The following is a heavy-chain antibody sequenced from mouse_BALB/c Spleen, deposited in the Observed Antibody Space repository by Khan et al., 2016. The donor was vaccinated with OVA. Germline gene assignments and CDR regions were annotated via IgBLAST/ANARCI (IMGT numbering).Heavy chain of an antibody. CDR3: ARLLINFDY. CDR1: GYTLTSYW. Sequence: QVQLQQPGAELVNPGASVNLSCKASGYTLTSYWMHWVKQRPGQGLEWIGEINPSNGRTNYNEKFKSKATLTVDKSSRTAYMQLSSLTSADSAVYYCARLLINFDYWGQGTTLTVSS. CDR2: INPSNGRT. V-gene: IGHV1S81*02. D-gene: IGHD2-1*01. J-gene: IGHJ2*01.